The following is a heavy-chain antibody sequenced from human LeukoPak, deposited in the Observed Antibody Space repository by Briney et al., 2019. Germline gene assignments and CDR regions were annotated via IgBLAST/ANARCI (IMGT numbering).Heavy chain of an antibody. J-gene: IGHJ4*02. CDR1: GYTFTSYG. V-gene: IGHV1-2*02. Sequence: ASVKVSCKASGYTFTSYGISWVRQAPGQGLEWMGWIDPNSGVTKYAQNFQGRVTMTRDMSISTVYMELISLRSDDTAVYHCARDPTTVTILDYWGQGTLVTVSS. D-gene: IGHD4-17*01. CDR2: IDPNSGVT. CDR3: ARDPTTVTILDY.